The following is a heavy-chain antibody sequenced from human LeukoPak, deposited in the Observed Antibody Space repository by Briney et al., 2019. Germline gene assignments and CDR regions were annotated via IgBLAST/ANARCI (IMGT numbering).Heavy chain of an antibody. D-gene: IGHD6-19*01. J-gene: IGHJ4*02. CDR3: ARWYYSGWAFDY. CDR2: IHYSGST. CDR1: GGTISSYY. Sequence: SETLSLTCPVSGGTISSYYWNWLRQPPGKGLEWIGYIHYSGSTKYNPSLQSRVTISVHTSKNQYSLKLTSVTAADTAVYDCARWYYSGWAFDYWGQETLVTVSS. V-gene: IGHV4-59*08.